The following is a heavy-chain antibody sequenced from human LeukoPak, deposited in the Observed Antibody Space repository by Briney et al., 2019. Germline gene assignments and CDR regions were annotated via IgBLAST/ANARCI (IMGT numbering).Heavy chain of an antibody. V-gene: IGHV4-59*01. CDR3: ARGIQSPDNYYYYYGMDV. CDR2: IYYSGST. J-gene: IGHJ6*02. D-gene: IGHD5-18*01. Sequence: SETLSLTCTVSGGSISSYYWSWIRQPPGKGLEWIGYIYYSGSTNYNPSLKSRVTISVDTSKNQFSLKLSSVTAADTAVYYCARGIQSPDNYYYYYGMDVWGQGTTVTVSS. CDR1: GGSISSYY.